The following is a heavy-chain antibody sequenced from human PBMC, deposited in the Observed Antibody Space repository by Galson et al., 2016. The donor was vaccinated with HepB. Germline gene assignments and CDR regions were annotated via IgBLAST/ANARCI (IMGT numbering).Heavy chain of an antibody. D-gene: IGHD6-6*01. J-gene: IGHJ6*02. CDR1: GYTLIGLS. CDR2: FDPEDGEA. V-gene: IGHV1-24*01. Sequence: SVKVSCKVSGYTLIGLSMHWVRQAPGKGLEWMGGFDPEDGEAKYAQKFRDRVTLTEDTSTDTGYMELRSVRSDDTAVYYCVTDNPFRTARRGEGPYGMDVWGQGTTVTVSS. CDR3: VTDNPFRTARRGEGPYGMDV.